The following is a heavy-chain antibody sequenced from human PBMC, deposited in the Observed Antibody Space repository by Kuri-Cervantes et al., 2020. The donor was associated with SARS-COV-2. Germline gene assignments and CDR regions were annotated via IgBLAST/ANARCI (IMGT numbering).Heavy chain of an antibody. D-gene: IGHD1-26*01. CDR1: GYSISSGHC. CDR3: ARGGGSYPYYYYYMDV. Sequence: SETLSLTCSVSGYSISSGHCWGWIRQPPGKGLEWIGSVFYDGRTYYNPSLKSRVTVSVDTSKNQFSLKLSSVTAADTAVYYCARGGGSYPYYYYYMDVWGKGTTVTVSS. V-gene: IGHV4-38-2*02. CDR2: VFYDGRT. J-gene: IGHJ6*03.